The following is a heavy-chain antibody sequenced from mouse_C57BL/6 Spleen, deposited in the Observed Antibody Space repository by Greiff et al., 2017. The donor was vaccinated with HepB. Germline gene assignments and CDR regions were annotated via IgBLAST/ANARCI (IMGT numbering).Heavy chain of an antibody. CDR2: IDPSDSET. J-gene: IGHJ4*01. D-gene: IGHD1-1*01. Sequence: QVQLQQPGAELVRPGSSVKLSCKASGYTFTSYWMHWVKQRPIQGLEWIGNIDPSDSETHYNQKFKDKATLTVDKSSSTAYMQLSSLTSEDSAVYYGARRSSYDYYAMDYWGQGTSVTVSS. V-gene: IGHV1-52*01. CDR1: GYTFTSYW. CDR3: ARRSSYDYYAMDY.